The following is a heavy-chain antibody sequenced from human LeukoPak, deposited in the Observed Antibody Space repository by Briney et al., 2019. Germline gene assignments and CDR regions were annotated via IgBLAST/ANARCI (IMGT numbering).Heavy chain of an antibody. V-gene: IGHV4-38-2*02. CDR3: AVGEGYCSGGSCYEPTPYYYMDV. J-gene: IGHJ6*03. CDR2: IYHSGST. CDR1: GGSISSYY. Sequence: PSEAPSLTCTVSGGSISSYYWGWIRQPPGKGLEWIGSIYHSGSTYYNPSLKSRVTISVDTSKNQFSLKLGSVTAADTAVYYCAVGEGYCSGGSCYEPTPYYYMDVWGKGTTVTVSS. D-gene: IGHD2-15*01.